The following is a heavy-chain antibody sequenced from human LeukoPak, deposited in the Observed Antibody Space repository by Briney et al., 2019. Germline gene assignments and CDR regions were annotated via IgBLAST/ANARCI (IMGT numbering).Heavy chain of an antibody. CDR1: GFTFSSYG. CDR3: AGRVTGYSSGYVY. CDR2: IWYDGSNK. Sequence: GGSLRLSCAASGFTFSSYGMHWVRQAPGKGLEWVAVIWYDGSNKYYADSVKGRFTISRDNSKNTLYLQMNNLRAEDTAVYYCAGRVTGYSSGYVYWGQGTLVTVSS. V-gene: IGHV3-33*01. D-gene: IGHD5-18*01. J-gene: IGHJ4*02.